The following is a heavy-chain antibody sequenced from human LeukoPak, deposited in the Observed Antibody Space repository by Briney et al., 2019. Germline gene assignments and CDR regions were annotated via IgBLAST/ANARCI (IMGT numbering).Heavy chain of an antibody. J-gene: IGHJ4*02. D-gene: IGHD6-13*01. CDR2: IYYSGST. CDR1: GGSVSSGSHY. V-gene: IGHV4-61*01. Sequence: KTSETLSLTCTVSGGSVSSGSHYWTWIRQPPGKGLEWIGYIYYSGSTYYNPSLKSRVTISVDTSKNQFSLKLSSVTAAETAIYYCARRRSGSWYDYWGQGTLVTVSS. CDR3: ARRRSGSWYDY.